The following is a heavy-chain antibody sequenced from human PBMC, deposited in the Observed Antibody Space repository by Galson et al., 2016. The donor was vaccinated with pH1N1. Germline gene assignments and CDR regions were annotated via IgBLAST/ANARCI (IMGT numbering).Heavy chain of an antibody. V-gene: IGHV3-48*01. CDR1: GFTFSSYS. J-gene: IGHJ6*02. Sequence: SLRLSCAASGFTFSSYSMNWVRQAPGKGLEWVSYISSSSTTYYADSVKGRFTISRDNAKNSLYLQMNSLRAEDTAVYYCARVNHYYYYGMDVWGQGTTVTVSS. CDR3: ARVNHYYYYGMDV. CDR2: ISSSSTT. D-gene: IGHD1-14*01.